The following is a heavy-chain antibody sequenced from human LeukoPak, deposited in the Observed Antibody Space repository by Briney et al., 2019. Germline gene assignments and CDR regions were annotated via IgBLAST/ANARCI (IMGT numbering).Heavy chain of an antibody. Sequence: GGSLRLSCVASGFTFKNSWMHWVRQAPGKGLVWVSRMDADGSNTHYVDSVKGRFTISRDNAKDTLYLQMNSLRAEDTAVYYCARDRCSGGRCYSLSVGYMDVWGKGTTVTVSS. D-gene: IGHD2-15*01. CDR1: GFTFKNSW. CDR3: ARDRCSGGRCYSLSVGYMDV. V-gene: IGHV3-74*01. CDR2: MDADGSNT. J-gene: IGHJ6*03.